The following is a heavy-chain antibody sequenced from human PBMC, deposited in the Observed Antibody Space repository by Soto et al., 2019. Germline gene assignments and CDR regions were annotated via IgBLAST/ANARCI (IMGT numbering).Heavy chain of an antibody. J-gene: IGHJ6*02. Sequence: PGGSLRLSCAASGFTFSDYYMSWIRQAPGKGLEWVSYISSSGSTIYYADSVKGRFTISRDNAKNSLYLQMNSLRAEDTALYYCARDSIALAGTGWDYYYYGMDVWGQGTTVTVSS. CDR3: ARDSIALAGTGWDYYYYGMDV. V-gene: IGHV3-11*04. D-gene: IGHD6-19*01. CDR2: ISSSGSTI. CDR1: GFTFSDYY.